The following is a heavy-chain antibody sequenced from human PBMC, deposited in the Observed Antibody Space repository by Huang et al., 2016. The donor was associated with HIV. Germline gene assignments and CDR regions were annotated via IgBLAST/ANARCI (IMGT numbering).Heavy chain of an antibody. J-gene: IGHJ6*02. CDR2: RSYDGNKK. CDR3: GKDWTGSSGWFTLHYYYYGMDV. D-gene: IGHD6-19*01. Sequence: QVQLVESGGGVVQPGRSLRLSCAASGFGFSHYGIHWVRQARVKGLELVACRSYDGNKKYDADSVKGRFTISRDNANNTLFLQMNSLRAEDTAVYYCGKDWTGSSGWFTLHYYYYGMDVWGQGTTVTFSS. CDR1: GFGFSHYG. V-gene: IGHV3-30*18.